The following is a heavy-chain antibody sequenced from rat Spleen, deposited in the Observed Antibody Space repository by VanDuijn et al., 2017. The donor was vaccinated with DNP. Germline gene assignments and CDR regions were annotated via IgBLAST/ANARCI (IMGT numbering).Heavy chain of an antibody. V-gene: IGHV7-7*01. J-gene: IGHJ2*01. Sequence: EVKLLESGGGLVQPGGSMRLSCAASGFTFTDFYMHWIRQPAGKAPEWLGFIRNKGNGYTTEYNPSVKGRFTISRDNAKSSLFLQMNSLQSEDTATYYCARDSADNYIRYYFDYWGQGVMVTVSS. D-gene: IGHD1-10*01. CDR2: IRNKGNGYTT. CDR3: ARDSADNYIRYYFDY. CDR1: GFTFTDFY.